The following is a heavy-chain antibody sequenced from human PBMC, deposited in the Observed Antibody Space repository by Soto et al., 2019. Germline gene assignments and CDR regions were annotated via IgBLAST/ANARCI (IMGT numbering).Heavy chain of an antibody. CDR3: DRSGEHPLDY. J-gene: IGHJ4*01. CDR1: GYAFPHSV. V-gene: IGHV1-18*01. D-gene: IGHD1-26*01. CDR2: STHTGNT. Sequence: ASVKVSSNNSGYAFPHSVINWLRQAPGHGLEWMGFSTHTGNTNCAQKFQGRVVLTTETSTSKTYMEATSLRSDDTAVYYCDRSGEHPLDYWG.